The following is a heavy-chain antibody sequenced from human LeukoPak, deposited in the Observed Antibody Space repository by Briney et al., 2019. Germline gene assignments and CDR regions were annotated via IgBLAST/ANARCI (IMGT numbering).Heavy chain of an antibody. D-gene: IGHD5-12*01. J-gene: IGHJ6*03. CDR3: ARRPREWLRLDPYYYYYMDV. Sequence: KPSETLSLTCAVYGGSFSGYYWSWIRQPPGKGLEWIGEINHSGSTNYNPSLKSRVTISVDTSKNQFSLKLSSVTAADTAVYYCARRPREWLRLDPYYYYYMDVWGKGTTVTISS. CDR1: GGSFSGYY. V-gene: IGHV4-34*01. CDR2: INHSGST.